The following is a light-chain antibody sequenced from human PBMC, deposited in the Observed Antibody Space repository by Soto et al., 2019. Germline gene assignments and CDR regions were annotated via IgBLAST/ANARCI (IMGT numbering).Light chain of an antibody. V-gene: IGLV1-44*01. CDR2: ANN. CDR3: AAWDDSLNGYV. J-gene: IGLJ1*01. CDR1: SSNIGSNT. Sequence: QSVLTQPPSASGTPGQRVTISCSGSSSNIGSNTVNWYQQLPGTAPQLLIHANNQRPSGVPGRFSGSKSATSASLAISWLQSEEADYYCAAWDDSLNGYVFGTGTKLTVL.